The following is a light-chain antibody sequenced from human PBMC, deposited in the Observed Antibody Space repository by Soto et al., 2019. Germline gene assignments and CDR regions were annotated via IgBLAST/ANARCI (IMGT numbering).Light chain of an antibody. CDR1: QSFTNQ. CDR2: RVS. J-gene: IGKJ2*01. CDR3: QQP. Sequence: IQMTQPPSSLSASVGDSVTITCRASQSFTNQLAWYQQKPGKAPKLLIYRVSSLQTGVPSLFSGSESGTDFTLTISSRQHADVATYYCQQPFGQGTNLEIK. V-gene: IGKV1-27*01.